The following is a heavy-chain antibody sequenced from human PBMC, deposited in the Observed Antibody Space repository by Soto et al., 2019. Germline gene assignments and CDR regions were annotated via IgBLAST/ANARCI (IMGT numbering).Heavy chain of an antibody. V-gene: IGHV4-34*01. Sequence: QVQLQQWGAGLLKPSETLSLTCAVYGGSFSGYYWSWIRQPPGKGLEWIGEINHSGSTNYNPSLKSRVTISVDTSKNQFSLKLSSVTAADTAVYYCARGARFYGSGSYIDYWGQGTLVTVSS. CDR2: INHSGST. CDR3: ARGARFYGSGSYIDY. CDR1: GGSFSGYY. D-gene: IGHD3-10*01. J-gene: IGHJ4*02.